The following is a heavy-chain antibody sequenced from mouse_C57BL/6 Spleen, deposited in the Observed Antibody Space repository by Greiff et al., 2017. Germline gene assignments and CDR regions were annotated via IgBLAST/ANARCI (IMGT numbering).Heavy chain of an antibody. CDR3: AKKGPRYYCDY. J-gene: IGHJ2*01. Sequence: VQLQQSGAELMKPGASVKLSCKASGYTFTGYWIDWVKQRPGHGLEWIGDIIPGSGGTNYNEKFKGKATLTADTSSNTAYMQLSSLTTEDSAIYCCAKKGPRYYCDYWGQGTTLTVSS. V-gene: IGHV1-9*01. CDR2: IIPGSGGT. CDR1: GYTFTGYW.